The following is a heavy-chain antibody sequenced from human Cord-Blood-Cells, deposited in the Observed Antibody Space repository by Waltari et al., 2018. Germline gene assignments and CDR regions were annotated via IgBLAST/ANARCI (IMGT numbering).Heavy chain of an antibody. J-gene: IGHJ4*02. CDR2: IYYSGST. CDR3: ASYGSGSYYNGNFDY. V-gene: IGHV4-39*01. Sequence: QLQLQESGPGLVKPSETLSLTCTVSGCSISSSSYYCGWIRQPPGKGLEWIGSIYYSGSTYYNPSLKSRVTISVDTSKNQFSLKLSSVTAADTAVYYCASYGSGSYYNGNFDYWGQGTLVTVSS. D-gene: IGHD3-10*01. CDR1: GCSISSSSYY.